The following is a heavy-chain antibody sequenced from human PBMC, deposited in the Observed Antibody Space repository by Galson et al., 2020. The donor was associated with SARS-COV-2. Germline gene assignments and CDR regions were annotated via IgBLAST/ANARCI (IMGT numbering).Heavy chain of an antibody. CDR1: GYSFTSYW. Sequence: KIGESLKISCKGSGYSFTSYWISWVRQMPGKGLEWMGRIDPSDSYTNYSPSFQGHVTISADKSISTAYLQWSSLKASDTAMYYCARHGSKQQLVRGNWFDPWGQGTLVTVSS. J-gene: IGHJ5*02. CDR3: ARHGSKQQLVRGNWFDP. V-gene: IGHV5-10-1*01. CDR2: IDPSDSYT. D-gene: IGHD6-13*01.